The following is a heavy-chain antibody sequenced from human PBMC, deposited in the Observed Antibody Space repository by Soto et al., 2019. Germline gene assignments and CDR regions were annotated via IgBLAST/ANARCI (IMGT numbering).Heavy chain of an antibody. CDR3: ARDLHDYVSFRFDP. CDR1: GFTFSSYS. D-gene: IGHD3-16*01. V-gene: IGHV3-21*01. J-gene: IGHJ5*02. Sequence: EVQLVESGGGLVKPGGSLRLSCAASGFTFSSYSMNWVRQAPGKGLEWVSCIISSSSYTYYADSVKGRFTISRDNAKNSLYLQMNSLRAEDTAVYYCARDLHDYVSFRFDPWGQGTLVTVSS. CDR2: IISSSSYT.